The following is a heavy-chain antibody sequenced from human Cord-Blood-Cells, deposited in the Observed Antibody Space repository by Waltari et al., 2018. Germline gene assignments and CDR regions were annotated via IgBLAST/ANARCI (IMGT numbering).Heavy chain of an antibody. J-gene: IGHJ4*02. CDR3: ARLGVVVPAAQRLYYFDY. CDR2: IDHRGST. Sequence: QVQLQQWGAGLLKPSETLSLTCAVYGGSFSGYYWSWIRQPPGKGLEWIGEIDHRGSTNYNPSRKSRIAISVDTSKNQFSLKVSSVTAADTAVYYCARLGVVVPAAQRLYYFDYWGQGTLVTVSS. D-gene: IGHD2-2*01. V-gene: IGHV4-34*01. CDR1: GGSFSGYY.